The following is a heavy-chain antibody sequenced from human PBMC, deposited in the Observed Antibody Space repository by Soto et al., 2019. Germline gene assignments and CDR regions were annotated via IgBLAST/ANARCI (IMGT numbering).Heavy chain of an antibody. Sequence: RGESLKISCKGSGYRFTSYWIGWVRQMPGKGLEWMGIIYPGDSDTRYSPSFQGQVAFSADKSISTAYLQWSGLKASDTAIYYCATRLSTGWFFDFWGQGTLVTVSS. CDR1: GYRFTSYW. CDR2: IYPGDSDT. D-gene: IGHD6-19*01. J-gene: IGHJ4*02. V-gene: IGHV5-51*01. CDR3: ATRLSTGWFFDF.